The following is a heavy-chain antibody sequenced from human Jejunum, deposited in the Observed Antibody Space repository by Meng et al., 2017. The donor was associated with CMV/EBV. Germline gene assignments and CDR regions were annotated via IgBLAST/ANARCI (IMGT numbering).Heavy chain of an antibody. CDR2: ISTHSTYI. J-gene: IGHJ4*02. Sequence: SYTMSWVRQVPGKGLEWVSSISTHSTYISYADSVKGRFTISRDNAKNSLYLQMDSLRVEDTAVYYCASGFCGSTTCYREFDYWGQGTLVTVSS. V-gene: IGHV3-21*01. CDR3: ASGFCGSTTCYREFDY. D-gene: IGHD2-2*01. CDR1: SYT.